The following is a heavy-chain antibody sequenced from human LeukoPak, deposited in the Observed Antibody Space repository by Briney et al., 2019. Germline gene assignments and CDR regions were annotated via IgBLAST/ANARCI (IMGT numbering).Heavy chain of an antibody. J-gene: IGHJ6*03. CDR3: ASEGNYDSSGYSRYNYYYMDV. D-gene: IGHD3-22*01. Sequence: SVKVSCKGSGGTFSSYSISWVRQAPGQGLEWMGGIIPAFGTAHCAQKFQGRVTFTTDESATTAYMELRSLRSEDTAVYYCASEGNYDSSGYSRYNYYYMDVWGKGTAVTVSS. CDR1: GGTFSSYS. V-gene: IGHV1-69*05. CDR2: IIPAFGTA.